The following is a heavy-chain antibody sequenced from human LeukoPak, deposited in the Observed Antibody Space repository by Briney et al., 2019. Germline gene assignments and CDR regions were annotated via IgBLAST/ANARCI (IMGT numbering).Heavy chain of an antibody. D-gene: IGHD6-6*01. CDR1: GFSFSSSA. CDR2: IGGSGGSR. CDR3: AKAPIKYTSSSDAFDI. J-gene: IGHJ3*02. V-gene: IGHV3-23*01. Sequence: PGGSLRLSCAASGFSFSSSAMSWVRQAPGKGLEWVSAIGGSGGSRNYADSVKGRFTISRDNSKNTLYLQMNSLRAEDTAVYYCAKAPIKYTSSSDAFDIWGQGTMVTVSS.